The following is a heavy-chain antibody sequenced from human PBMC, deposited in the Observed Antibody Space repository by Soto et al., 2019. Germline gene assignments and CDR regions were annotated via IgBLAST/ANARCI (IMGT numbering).Heavy chain of an antibody. CDR3: AREGIAAAGTRGYYYGMDV. J-gene: IGHJ6*02. V-gene: IGHV6-1*01. CDR2: TYYRSKWYN. D-gene: IGHD6-13*01. Sequence: XQTLSLTCAISGDSVSSNSAAWNWIRQSPSRGLEWLGRTYYRSKWYNDYAVSVKSRITINPDTSKNQFSLQLNSVTPEDTAVYYCAREGIAAAGTRGYYYGMDVWGQGTTVTVSS. CDR1: GDSVSSNSAA.